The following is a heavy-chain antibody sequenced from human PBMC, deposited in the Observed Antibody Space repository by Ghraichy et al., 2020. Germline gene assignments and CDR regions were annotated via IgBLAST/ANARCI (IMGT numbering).Heavy chain of an antibody. J-gene: IGHJ3*02. V-gene: IGHV3-21*01. CDR2: ISSSSSYI. Sequence: GGSLRLSCAASGFTFSSYSMNWVRQAPGKGLEWVSSISSSSSYIYYADSVKGRFTISRDNAKNSLYLQMNSLRAEDTAVYYCARDPGSSGWYGPDAFDIWGQGTMVTVSS. CDR3: ARDPGSSGWYGPDAFDI. CDR1: GFTFSSYS. D-gene: IGHD6-19*01.